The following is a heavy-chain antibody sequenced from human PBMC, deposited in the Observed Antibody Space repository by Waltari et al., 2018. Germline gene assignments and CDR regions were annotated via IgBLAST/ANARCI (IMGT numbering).Heavy chain of an antibody. CDR1: GYTFTGYY. Sequence: QVQLVQSGAEVKKPGASVKVSCKASGYTFTGYYMHWVRQAPGQGLEWMGWINPNSGGTNYAQKVQGRVTMTRDTSISTAYMELSRLRSDDTAVYYCARAQDGRYFDWLLAPTYGMDVWGQGTTVTVSS. D-gene: IGHD3-9*01. J-gene: IGHJ6*02. V-gene: IGHV1-2*02. CDR2: INPNSGGT. CDR3: ARAQDGRYFDWLLAPTYGMDV.